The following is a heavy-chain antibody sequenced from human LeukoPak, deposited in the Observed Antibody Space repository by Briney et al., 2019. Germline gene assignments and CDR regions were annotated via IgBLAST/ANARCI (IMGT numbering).Heavy chain of an antibody. J-gene: IGHJ6*03. Sequence: SETLSLTCAVYGGSFSGYYWTWIRQTPEKGLEWIGEMNPSGSTNYNPSLKSRVTISVDTSKYQFSLELSSVTAADTAVYYCARGRQDVTMIVVVMTAVSYYLDVWGKGTTVTVS. CDR2: MNPSGST. V-gene: IGHV4-34*01. CDR1: GGSFSGYY. D-gene: IGHD3-22*01. CDR3: ARGRQDVTMIVVVMTAVSYYLDV.